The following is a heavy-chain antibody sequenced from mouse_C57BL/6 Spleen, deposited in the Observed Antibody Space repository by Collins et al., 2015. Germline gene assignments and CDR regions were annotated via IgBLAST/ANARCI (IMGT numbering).Heavy chain of an antibody. CDR2: IYPGSGST. V-gene: IGHV1-55*01. J-gene: IGHJ2*01. CDR3: ARGYYGSTDY. D-gene: IGHD1-1*01. Sequence: GDIYPGSGSTNYNEKFKSKATLTVDTSSSTAYMQLSSLTSEDSAVYYCARGYYGSTDYWGQGTTLTVSS.